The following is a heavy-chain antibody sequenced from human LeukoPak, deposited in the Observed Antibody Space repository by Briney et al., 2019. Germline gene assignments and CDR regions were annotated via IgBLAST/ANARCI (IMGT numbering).Heavy chain of an antibody. D-gene: IGHD3-16*02. CDR3: ARDVGYYDYVWGSYRYTPPDY. J-gene: IGHJ4*02. Sequence: ASVHVSCQSSGCTFISYANSWVRQPPAQGLEWMGGIIPIFGTANYAQKLQGRVTITADKSTSTAYMELSSLRSEDTAVYYCARDVGYYDYVWGSYRYTPPDYWGQGTLVTVSS. CDR2: IIPIFGTA. CDR1: GCTFISYA. V-gene: IGHV1-69*06.